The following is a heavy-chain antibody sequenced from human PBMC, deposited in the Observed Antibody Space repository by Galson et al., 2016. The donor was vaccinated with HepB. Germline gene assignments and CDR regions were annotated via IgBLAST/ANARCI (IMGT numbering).Heavy chain of an antibody. CDR2: ITGPGHKT. D-gene: IGHD5-24*01. V-gene: IGHV3-23*01. Sequence: SLRLSCAASGFTFSTYAMTWVRQAPGKGLDWVSSITGPGHKTYYADSVKGRFSTSRDNSKNTLFLQMHSLRAEDTALYYCAKGGLGSDGGIDPRGQGTLVTVSS. CDR3: AKGGLGSDGGIDP. CDR1: GFTFSTYA. J-gene: IGHJ5*02.